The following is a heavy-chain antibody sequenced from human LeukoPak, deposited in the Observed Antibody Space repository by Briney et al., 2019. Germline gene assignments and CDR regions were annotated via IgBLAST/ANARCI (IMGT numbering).Heavy chain of an antibody. CDR1: GGSISSGSYY. D-gene: IGHD6-19*01. J-gene: IGHJ6*03. CDR2: IYTSGST. CDR3: AAVAGSLYYYYYMDV. V-gene: IGHV4-61*02. Sequence: PSETLSLTCTVSGGSISSGSYYWSWIRQPAGKGLEWIGRIYTSGSTNYNPSLKSRVTISVDTSKNQFSLKLSSVTAADTAVYYCAAVAGSLYYYYYMDVWGKGTTVTVSS.